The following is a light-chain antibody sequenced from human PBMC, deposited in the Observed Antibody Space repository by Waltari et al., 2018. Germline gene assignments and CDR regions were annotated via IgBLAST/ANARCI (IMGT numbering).Light chain of an antibody. CDR1: QSVSSF. Sequence: EVVMTQSPATLSVSPGERATLSCRASQSVSSFVAWYQQKPGQAPRLLIYGASTRATGSPARFSGRWSGTEFTLTISSLQSEDFAVYYCQQYNDWPPLTFGGGTKVEIK. J-gene: IGKJ4*01. CDR3: QQYNDWPPLT. V-gene: IGKV3-15*01. CDR2: GAS.